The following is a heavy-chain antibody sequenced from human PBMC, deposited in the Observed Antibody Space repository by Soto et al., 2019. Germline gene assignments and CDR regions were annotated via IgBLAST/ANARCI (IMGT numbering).Heavy chain of an antibody. D-gene: IGHD5-18*01. J-gene: IGHJ3*02. CDR1: GFTFSDHY. CDR3: ASRVGYRHGHDAFDI. V-gene: IGHV3-72*01. CDR2: TRNKANSYTT. Sequence: GGSLRLSCAASGFTFSDHYMDWVRQAPGKGLEWVGRTRNKANSYTTEYAASVKGRFTISRDDSKNSLYLQMNSLKTEDTAVYYCASRVGYRHGHDAFDIWGTGTMLTVSS.